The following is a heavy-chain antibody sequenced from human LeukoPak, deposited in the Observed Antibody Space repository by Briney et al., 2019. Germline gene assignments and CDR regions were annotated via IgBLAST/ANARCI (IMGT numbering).Heavy chain of an antibody. D-gene: IGHD3-3*02. CDR1: GFTITNAR. J-gene: IGHJ4*02. V-gene: IGHV3-15*01. CDR2: IKSKIDGRTT. CDR3: TTGYGHSDFDY. Sequence: GGSLTLSCVASGFTITNARMGWVRQAPGKGLEWVGLIKSKIDGRTTDFAAPVKGRFTISIDDSKHTLYLQMNSLKSEDTGVYYCTTGYGHSDFDYWGQGTLVTVSS.